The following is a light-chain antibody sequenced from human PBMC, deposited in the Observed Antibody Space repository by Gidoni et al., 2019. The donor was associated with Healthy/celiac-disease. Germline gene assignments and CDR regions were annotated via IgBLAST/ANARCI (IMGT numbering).Light chain of an antibody. CDR1: QSVLYSSNNKNS. CDR2: WAS. V-gene: IGKV4-1*01. J-gene: IGKJ2*01. Sequence: IMMTPPPESLAASLVERATINCKSSQSVLYSSNNKNSLAWYQQKPVQPPTLLIDWASTRESVVPDRFRGSGSGTYFTLIISSLPADDVAVYSCHQYYSSPYTFGQGTKLEIK. CDR3: HQYYSSPYT.